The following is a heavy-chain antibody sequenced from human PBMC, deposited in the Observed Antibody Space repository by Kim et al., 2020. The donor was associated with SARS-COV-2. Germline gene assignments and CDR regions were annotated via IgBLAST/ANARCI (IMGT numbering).Heavy chain of an antibody. CDR3: AKLRGGDGYKDYFDY. Sequence: DAVKGRLTISRDNSKSTLYLQMSSLRAEDTAVYYCAKLRGGDGYKDYFDYWGQGTLVTVSS. D-gene: IGHD2-21*01. V-gene: IGHV3-23*02. J-gene: IGHJ4*02.